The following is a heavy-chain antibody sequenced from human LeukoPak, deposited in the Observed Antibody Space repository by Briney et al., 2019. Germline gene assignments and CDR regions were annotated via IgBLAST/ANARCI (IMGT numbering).Heavy chain of an antibody. D-gene: IGHD6-19*01. J-gene: IGHJ4*02. V-gene: IGHV3-33*08. CDR1: ALTVSSKY. CDR2: IWYDGSNK. CDR3: AGGRGDWYEPALIYYFHY. Sequence: GGSLRLSYPASALTVSSKYISWVRQAPGKGLEWVAVIWYDGSNKYNADSVKGRFTISRDNSKNTLYLQMNSLRAEDTAVYYCAGGRGDWYEPALIYYFHYWGQGTLVTVSS.